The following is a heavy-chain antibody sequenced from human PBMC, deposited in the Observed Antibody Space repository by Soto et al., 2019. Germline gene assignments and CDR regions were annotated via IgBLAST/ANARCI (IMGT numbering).Heavy chain of an antibody. J-gene: IGHJ4*02. V-gene: IGHV3-74*01. CDR3: ARDYDSSGDNSGY. Sequence: EVQLVESGGGLVQPGGSLRLSCAASGFTFSSYWMHWIRQVPGKGLVWVSRINSEGDSTIYADSVKGRFTISRDNAKNTLYLQMNSLRVEDTAVYYCARDYDSSGDNSGYWGQGTLVTVSS. CDR1: GFTFSSYW. CDR2: INSEGDST. D-gene: IGHD3-22*01.